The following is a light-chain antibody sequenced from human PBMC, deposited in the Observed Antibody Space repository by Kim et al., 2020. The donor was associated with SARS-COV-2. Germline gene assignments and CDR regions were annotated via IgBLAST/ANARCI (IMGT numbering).Light chain of an antibody. Sequence: ATLSLSPGDTATPSCRASRRVSSNLAWYQQKPGQAPRLLIYGASTRATGIPARFSGSGSGTEFTLTISSLQSEDFAVYYCQHSKTFGQGTKVDIK. CDR2: GAS. CDR3: QHSKT. V-gene: IGKV3-15*01. CDR1: RRVSSN. J-gene: IGKJ1*01.